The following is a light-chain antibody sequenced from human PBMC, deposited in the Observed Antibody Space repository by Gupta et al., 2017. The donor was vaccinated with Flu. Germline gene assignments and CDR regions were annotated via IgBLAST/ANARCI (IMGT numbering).Light chain of an antibody. CDR1: KLGDKF. CDR2: QDS. CDR3: QAWDGNTVI. V-gene: IGLV3-1*01. J-gene: IGLJ2*01. Sequence: SPGQTASLTCSGDKLGDKFACWYQQKPGQSPVLGSYQDSKRPSGIPERFSGSNSGNTATLTISGTQAMDESDYSCQAWDGNTVIFGGGTKLTVL.